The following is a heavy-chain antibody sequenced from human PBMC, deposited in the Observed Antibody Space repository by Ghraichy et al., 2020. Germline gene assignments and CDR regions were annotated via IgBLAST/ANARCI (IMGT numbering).Heavy chain of an antibody. CDR2: LYWDDDM. J-gene: IGHJ4*02. V-gene: IGHV2-5*02. Sequence: SGPTLVKPTETLTLTCTFSGFSLTTGGVGLGWIRQPPGKAPEWLAILYWDDDMRFNPSLKTRLTITKDTSQNQVVLTMTNMDPVDTATYYCIYRHFDWERLRVDHWGRGTLVTVSS. CDR3: IYRHFDWERLRVDH. D-gene: IGHD1-26*01. CDR1: GFSLTTGGVG.